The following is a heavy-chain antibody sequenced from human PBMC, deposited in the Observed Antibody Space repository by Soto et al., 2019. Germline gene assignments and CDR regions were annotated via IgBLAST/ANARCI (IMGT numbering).Heavy chain of an antibody. CDR3: ARGGIVVVTAIEAYYFDD. V-gene: IGHV1-46*01. CDR2: INPSGGST. Sequence: ASVKVSCKASGYTFTSYYMHWVRQAPGQGLEWMGIINPSGGSTSYAQKFQGRVTMTRDTSTSTVYMELSSLRSEDTAVYYCARGGIVVVTAIEAYYFDDWGQGTLVTVSS. J-gene: IGHJ4*02. D-gene: IGHD2-21*02. CDR1: GYTFTSYY.